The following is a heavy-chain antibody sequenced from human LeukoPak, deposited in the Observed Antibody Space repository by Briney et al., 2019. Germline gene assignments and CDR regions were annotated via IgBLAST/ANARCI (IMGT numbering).Heavy chain of an antibody. CDR3: AKTLDGFWPQFDF. J-gene: IGHJ4*02. CDR1: GFPFHDHD. V-gene: IGHV3-30*18. CDR2: ISHGGGKE. Sequence: GGSLRLSWAASGFPFHDHDMYWVRQTPGKGLEWVALISHGGGKEHYAESVKGRFTISRDNSRNTVYLQMSSLRSDDTAIYYCAKTLDGFWPQFDFWGQGTLLTVSS. D-gene: IGHD5-24*01.